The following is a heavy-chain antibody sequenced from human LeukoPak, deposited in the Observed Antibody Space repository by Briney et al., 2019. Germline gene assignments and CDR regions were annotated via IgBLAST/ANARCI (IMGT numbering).Heavy chain of an antibody. CDR2: IYYSGST. CDR3: ARLGIAAAGTDY. D-gene: IGHD6-13*01. CDR1: GGSISSSSYY. Sequence: NPSETLSLTCTVSGGSISSSSYYWGWIRQPPGKGLEWIGSIYYSGSTYYNPSLKSRVTISVDTSKNQFSLKLSSVTAADTAVYYSARLGIAAAGTDYWGQGTLVTVSS. J-gene: IGHJ4*02. V-gene: IGHV4-39*01.